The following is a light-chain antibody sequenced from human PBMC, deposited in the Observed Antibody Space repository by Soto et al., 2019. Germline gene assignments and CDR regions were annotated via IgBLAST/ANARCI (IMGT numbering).Light chain of an antibody. Sequence: QSALTQPASVSGSPGQSITISCTGTSSDVGGYNYVSWYQQHPGKAPNLMIYEVSNRPSGVSNRFSGSKSGNTASLTISGLQAEDEADYYCSSYTSLSTYVFGTGTKVTVL. CDR1: SSDVGGYNY. J-gene: IGLJ1*01. CDR2: EVS. CDR3: SSYTSLSTYV. V-gene: IGLV2-14*01.